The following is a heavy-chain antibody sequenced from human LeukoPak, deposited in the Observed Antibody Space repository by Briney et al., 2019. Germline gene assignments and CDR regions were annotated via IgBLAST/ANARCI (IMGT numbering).Heavy chain of an antibody. Sequence: GGSLRLSCAASGFTFSSYSMHWVRQAPWKGLECVSSISSSGTYIYYADSVKGRFTISRDNAKNSVHLQMNSLRAEDTAVYYCAGDQGGSGGNWGQGTLVTVSS. CDR1: GFTFSSYS. D-gene: IGHD3-10*01. J-gene: IGHJ4*02. V-gene: IGHV3-21*01. CDR3: AGDQGGSGGN. CDR2: ISSSGTYI.